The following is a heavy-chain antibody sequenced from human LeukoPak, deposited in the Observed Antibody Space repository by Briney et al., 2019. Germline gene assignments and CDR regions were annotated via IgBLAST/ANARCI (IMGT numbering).Heavy chain of an antibody. CDR3: ARGLLVATIGDYYYGMDV. D-gene: IGHD5-12*01. V-gene: IGHV3-11*01. J-gene: IGHJ6*02. Sequence: GGSLRLSCAASGFTFSDYYMSWIRQAPGKGLEWVSYISSSGSTIYYADSVKGRFTISRDNAKNSLYLQMNSLRAEDTAVYYCARGLLVATIGDYYYGMDVWGQGTTVTVSS. CDR2: ISSSGSTI. CDR1: GFTFSDYY.